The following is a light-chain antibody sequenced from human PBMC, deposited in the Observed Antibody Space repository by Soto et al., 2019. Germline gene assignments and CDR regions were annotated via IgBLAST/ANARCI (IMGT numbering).Light chain of an antibody. Sequence: EMVLTQSPGTLSLSPGERATRSCRASQSVRSSYLAWYQQKPGQAPRLLIYGASSRATGIPDRFSGSGSGTDFTLTISRLEPEDFAVYYCHQYDSSPLTFGGGTKVEIK. V-gene: IGKV3-20*01. J-gene: IGKJ4*01. CDR3: HQYDSSPLT. CDR2: GAS. CDR1: QSVRSSY.